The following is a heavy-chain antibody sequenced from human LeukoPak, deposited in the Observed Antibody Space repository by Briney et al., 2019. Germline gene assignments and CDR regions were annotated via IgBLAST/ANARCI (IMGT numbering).Heavy chain of an antibody. CDR1: GGTFSSYA. CDR2: IIPILGIA. CDR3: ASRYYYDSSGYCFDY. D-gene: IGHD3-22*01. V-gene: IGHV1-69*04. J-gene: IGHJ4*02. Sequence: ASVKVSCKASGGTFSSYAISWVRQAPGQGLEWMGRIIPILGIANYAQKFQGRVTITADKSTSTAYMELSSLRSEDTAVYYCASRYYYDSSGYCFDYWGQGTLVTVSS.